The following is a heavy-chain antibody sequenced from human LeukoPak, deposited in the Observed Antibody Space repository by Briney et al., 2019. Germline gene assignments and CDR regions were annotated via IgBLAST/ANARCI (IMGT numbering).Heavy chain of an antibody. Sequence: PSETLSLTCAVYGGSFSGYYWNCIRQAPGKGLEWIGEINHSGSTNYNPSLKSRVTILVDTSKNQFSLKLSSVTAADTAVYYCARGWVATTSYYYYGIDVWGKGTTVTVSS. CDR3: ARGWVATTSYYYYGIDV. V-gene: IGHV4-34*01. D-gene: IGHD1-14*01. CDR2: INHSGST. CDR1: GGSFSGYY. J-gene: IGHJ6*04.